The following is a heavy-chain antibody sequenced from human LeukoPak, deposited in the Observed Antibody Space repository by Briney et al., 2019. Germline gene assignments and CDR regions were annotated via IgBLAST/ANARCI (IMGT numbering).Heavy chain of an antibody. J-gene: IGHJ4*02. CDR3: ARGHGYYYGSGIHFDY. D-gene: IGHD3-10*01. CDR1: GGSFSGYY. Sequence: SETLSLTCAVYGGSFSGYYWSWIRQPPGKGLEWIGEINHSGSTNYNPSLKSRVTISVDTSKNQFSLKLSSATAADTAVYYCARGHGYYYGSGIHFDYWGQGTLVTVSS. CDR2: INHSGST. V-gene: IGHV4-34*01.